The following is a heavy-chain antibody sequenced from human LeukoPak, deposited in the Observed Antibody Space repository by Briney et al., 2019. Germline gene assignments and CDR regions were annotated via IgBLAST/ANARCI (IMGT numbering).Heavy chain of an antibody. J-gene: IGHJ5*02. CDR1: GFTFSSYW. D-gene: IGHD6-19*01. V-gene: IGHV3-7*01. Sequence: GGSLRLSCAASGFTFSSYWMSWVRQAPGKGLEWVANIKQDGSEKYYVDSVKGRFTISRDNAKNSLYLQMNSLRAEDTAVYYCARDGAVAGTGRWFDPWGQGTLVTVSS. CDR3: ARDGAVAGTGRWFDP. CDR2: IKQDGSEK.